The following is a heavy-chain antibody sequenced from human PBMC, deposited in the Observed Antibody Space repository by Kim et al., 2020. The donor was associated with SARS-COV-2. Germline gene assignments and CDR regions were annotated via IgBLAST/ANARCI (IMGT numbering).Heavy chain of an antibody. J-gene: IGHJ4*02. CDR3: ARDPSIAAAGIRDY. V-gene: IGHV1-69*04. CDR2: IIPILGIA. CDR1: GGTFSSYA. D-gene: IGHD6-13*01. Sequence: SVKVSCKASGGTFSSYAISWVRQAPGQGLEWMGRIIPILGIANYAQKFQGRVTITADKSTSTAYMELSSLRSEDTAVYYCARDPSIAAAGIRDYWGQGTLVTVSS.